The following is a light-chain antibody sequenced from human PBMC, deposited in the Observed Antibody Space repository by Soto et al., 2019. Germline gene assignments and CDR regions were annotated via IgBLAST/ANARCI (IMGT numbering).Light chain of an antibody. CDR1: TSDVGGYNY. V-gene: IGLV2-14*01. Sequence: QLVLTQPASVSGSPGQSITISCTGTTSDVGGYNYVSWYQQHPGKAPKLMIYEVSNRPSGVSNRFSGSKSGNTASLTISGLQAEDEADYYCSSYTSRSTLVVFGGGTKLTVL. J-gene: IGLJ2*01. CDR3: SSYTSRSTLVV. CDR2: EVS.